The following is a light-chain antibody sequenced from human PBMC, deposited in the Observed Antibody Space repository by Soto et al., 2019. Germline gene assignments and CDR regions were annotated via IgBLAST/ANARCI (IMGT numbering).Light chain of an antibody. CDR3: AAWDDSLSGYV. Sequence: QSVLTQPPPASGTPGQRVTISCSGSSSNIGSNYLYWYQQLPGTAPKLLIYRNNQRPSGVPDRFSGSKSGTSASLAVSGLRSEDEADYYCAAWDDSLSGYVFGIGTKVTVL. J-gene: IGLJ1*01. CDR1: SSNIGSNY. V-gene: IGLV1-47*01. CDR2: RNN.